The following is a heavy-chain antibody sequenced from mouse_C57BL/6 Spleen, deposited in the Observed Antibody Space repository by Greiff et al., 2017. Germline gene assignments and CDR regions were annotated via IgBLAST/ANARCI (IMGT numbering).Heavy chain of an antibody. V-gene: IGHV1-82*01. J-gene: IGHJ3*01. Sequence: QVQLQQSGPKLVKPGASVKISCKASGYAFSSSWMNWVKQRPGKGLEWIGRIYPGDGDTNYNGKFKGKATLTADKSSSTAYMQLSSLTSEDSAVYFCARRGTQAAWFAYWGQGTLVTVSA. CDR1: GYAFSSSW. D-gene: IGHD3-2*02. CDR2: IYPGDGDT. CDR3: ARRGTQAAWFAY.